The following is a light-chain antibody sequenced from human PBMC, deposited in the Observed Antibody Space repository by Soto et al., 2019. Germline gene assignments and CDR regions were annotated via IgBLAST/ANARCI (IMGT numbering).Light chain of an antibody. CDR1: SRDVGDYNY. J-gene: IGLJ3*02. CDR2: EVS. V-gene: IGLV2-14*01. CDR3: SSHTSSGTRV. Sequence: QSALAQPASVSGSPGQSITISCTGTSRDVGDYNYVSWYQHHPGKAPKLMIYEVSHRPSGVSSRFSGSKSGNTASLTISGLQAEDEADYYCSSHTSSGTRVFGGGTKLTVL.